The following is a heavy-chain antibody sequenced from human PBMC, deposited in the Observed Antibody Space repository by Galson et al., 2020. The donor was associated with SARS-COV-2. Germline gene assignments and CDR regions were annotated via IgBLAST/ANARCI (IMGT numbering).Heavy chain of an antibody. Sequence: GGSLRLSCAASGFTFSRYGMHWVRQAPGKGLEWVAVIWFDGSNKYYADSVKGRFTISRDNSNNTLYLEMNSLRAEDTAVYYCARDLSWYTSGCLDYWCQGTLVTVSS. CDR3: ARDLSWYTSGCLDY. CDR2: IWFDGSNK. J-gene: IGHJ4*02. D-gene: IGHD6-19*01. CDR1: GFTFSRYG. V-gene: IGHV3-33*01.